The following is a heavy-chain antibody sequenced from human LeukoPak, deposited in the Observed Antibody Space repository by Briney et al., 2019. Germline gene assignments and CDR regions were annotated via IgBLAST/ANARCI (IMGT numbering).Heavy chain of an antibody. CDR2: ISSSSSYI. V-gene: IGHV3-21*01. Sequence: GGSLRLSCAASGFTFSSYSMNWVRQAPGKGLEWVSSISSSSSYIYYADSVKGRFTISRDNAKNSLYLQMNSLRAEDTAVYYCARGWSCSSTSCPAEYYYMDVWGKGTTVTVSS. CDR1: GFTFSSYS. CDR3: ARGWSCSSTSCPAEYYYMDV. D-gene: IGHD2-2*01. J-gene: IGHJ6*03.